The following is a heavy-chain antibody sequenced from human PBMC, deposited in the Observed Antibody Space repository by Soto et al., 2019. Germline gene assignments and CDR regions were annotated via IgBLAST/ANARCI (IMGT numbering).Heavy chain of an antibody. J-gene: IGHJ4*02. CDR1: GGSISSYY. D-gene: IGHD4-17*01. CDR2: IYYSGST. V-gene: IGHV4-59*01. Sequence: SETLSLTCTVSGGSISSYYWSWIRQPPGKGLEWIGYIYYSGSTNYNPSLKSRVTISVDMSKNQFSLRLTSVTAADTAVYYCARGRTTVTPLDYWGQGTLVTVSS. CDR3: ARGRTTVTPLDY.